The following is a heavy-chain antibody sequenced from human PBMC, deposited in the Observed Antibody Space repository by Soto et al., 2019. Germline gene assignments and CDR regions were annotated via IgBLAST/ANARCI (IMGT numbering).Heavy chain of an antibody. CDR2: VYYTGST. D-gene: IGHD3-9*01. CDR1: GGSMSTFY. V-gene: IGHV4-59*08. J-gene: IGHJ4*02. Sequence: PSETLFLTCTVSGGSMSTFYWSWIRQPPGKGLEWIGYVYYTGSTNYNPSLKSPVTISVDTSKNQFTLQLSSVTAADTAVYYCARQGYNILTGYSYFDYWRQGILVTVSS. CDR3: ARQGYNILTGYSYFDY.